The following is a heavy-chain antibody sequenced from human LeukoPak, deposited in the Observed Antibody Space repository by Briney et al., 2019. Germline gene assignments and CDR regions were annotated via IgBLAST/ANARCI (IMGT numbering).Heavy chain of an antibody. CDR2: INPNSGGT. V-gene: IGHV1-2*02. CDR1: GYTFTGYY. D-gene: IGHD1-26*01. J-gene: IGHJ4*02. Sequence: GASVKVSCKASGYTFTGYYMHWVRQAPGQGLEWMGWINPNSGGTNYAQKFQGRVTMTRDTSISTAYMELSRLRSDDTAVYYCARVPGATATHFDYWGQGTLVTVSS. CDR3: ARVPGATATHFDY.